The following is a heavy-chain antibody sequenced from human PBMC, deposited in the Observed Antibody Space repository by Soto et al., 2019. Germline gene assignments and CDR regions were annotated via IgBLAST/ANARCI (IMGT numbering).Heavy chain of an antibody. J-gene: IGHJ6*02. CDR1: GFTFSSYS. Sequence: GGSLRLSCAASGFTFSSYSMNWVRQAPGKGLEWVSSISSSSSYIYYADSVKGRFTISRDNAKNSLYLQMNSLRAEDTAVYYCARDLDYDSSGPYYYGMDVWGQGPTVTVYS. CDR3: ARDLDYDSSGPYYYGMDV. CDR2: ISSSSSYI. D-gene: IGHD3-22*01. V-gene: IGHV3-21*01.